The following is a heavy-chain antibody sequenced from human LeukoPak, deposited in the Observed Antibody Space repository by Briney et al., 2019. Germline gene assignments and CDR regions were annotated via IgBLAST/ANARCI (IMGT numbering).Heavy chain of an antibody. D-gene: IGHD3-22*01. CDR2: IYYSGST. J-gene: IGHJ4*02. CDR1: GGSISSGGYY. CDR3: ARAPYDSSGYYYGGLDY. V-gene: IGHV4-31*03. Sequence: SETLSLTCTVSGGSISSGGYYWSWIRQHPGKGLEWIGYIYYSGSTYYNPSLKSRVTISVDTSKNQFSLKLSSVTAADTAVYYCARAPYDSSGYYYGGLDYWGQGTLVTVSS.